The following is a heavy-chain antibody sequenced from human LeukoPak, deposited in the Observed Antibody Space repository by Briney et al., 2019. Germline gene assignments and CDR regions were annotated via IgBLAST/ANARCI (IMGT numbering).Heavy chain of an antibody. V-gene: IGHV4-59*01. CDR1: AGSISGFY. Sequence: SETLSLTCTVSAGSISGFYWSWIRQPPGKGLEWIGYIYYSGSTNYNPSLKSRVTISVDTSKNQFSLKLSSVTAADTAVYYCATGADSSGYPLFDYWGQGTLVTVSS. D-gene: IGHD3-22*01. J-gene: IGHJ4*02. CDR2: IYYSGST. CDR3: ATGADSSGYPLFDY.